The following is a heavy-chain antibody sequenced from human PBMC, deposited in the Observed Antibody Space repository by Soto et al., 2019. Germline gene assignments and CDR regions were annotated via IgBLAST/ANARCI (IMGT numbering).Heavy chain of an antibody. CDR2: ISSSSSYI. CDR3: AREEVDPAYYYYYMDV. Sequence: GGSLRLSCAASGFTFSSYSMNWVRQAPGKGLEWVSSISSSSSYIYYADSVKGRFTISRDNAKNSLYLQMNSLRAEDTAVYYCAREEVDPAYYYYYMDVWGKGTTVTVSS. J-gene: IGHJ6*03. V-gene: IGHV3-21*01. CDR1: GFTFSSYS. D-gene: IGHD5-12*01.